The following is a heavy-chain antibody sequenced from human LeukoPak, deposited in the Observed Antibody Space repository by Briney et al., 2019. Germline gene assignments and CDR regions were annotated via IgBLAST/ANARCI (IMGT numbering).Heavy chain of an antibody. CDR3: ASVPSNSGFDY. Sequence: GGTLRLSCAASGFTFSSYGMSWVRQAPGKGLEWVSAISGSGGSTYYADSVKGRFTISRDNSKNTLYLQMNSLRAEDTAVYYCASVPSNSGFDYWGQGTLVTVSS. D-gene: IGHD3-10*01. J-gene: IGHJ4*02. V-gene: IGHV3-23*01. CDR2: ISGSGGST. CDR1: GFTFSSYG.